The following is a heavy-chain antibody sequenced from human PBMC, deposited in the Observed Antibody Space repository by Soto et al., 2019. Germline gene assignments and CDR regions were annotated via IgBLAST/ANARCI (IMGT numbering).Heavy chain of an antibody. Sequence: PSETLSLTCAVYGGSFSGYYWSWIRQPPGKGLEWIGEINHSGSTNYNPSLKSRVTISVDTSKNQFSLKLSSVTAADTAVYYCARASGSSYGYNYYGMDVWGQGTTVTVSS. D-gene: IGHD5-18*01. CDR3: ARASGSSYGYNYYGMDV. J-gene: IGHJ6*02. CDR2: INHSGST. CDR1: GGSFSGYY. V-gene: IGHV4-34*01.